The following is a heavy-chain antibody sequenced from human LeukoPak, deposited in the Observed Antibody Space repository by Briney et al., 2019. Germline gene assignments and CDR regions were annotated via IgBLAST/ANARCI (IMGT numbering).Heavy chain of an antibody. J-gene: IGHJ4*02. Sequence: ASVKVSCKASEDTFTYYHIHWVRQAPGQGVEWMGAVYATGGTTINTQNFQGRVTMARDTSTGTVYMELSSLRFEDTAMYYCATEAPRSYYFDYWGQGILVTVSS. V-gene: IGHV1-46*01. CDR3: ATEAPRSYYFDY. CDR2: VYATGGTT. CDR1: EDTFTYYH.